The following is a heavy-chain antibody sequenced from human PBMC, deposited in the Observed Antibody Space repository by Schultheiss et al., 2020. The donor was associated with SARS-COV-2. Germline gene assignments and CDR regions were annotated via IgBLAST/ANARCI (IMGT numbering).Heavy chain of an antibody. CDR2: IYYSGST. D-gene: IGHD3/OR15-3a*01. V-gene: IGHV4-61*01. Sequence: SETLSLTCTVSGGSVSSGTYYWSWIRQPPGKGLEWIGYIYYSGSTNYNPSLKSRVTISVDTSKNQFSLKLSSVTAADTAVYYCARGDWHLYYGMDVWGQGTTVTVSS. CDR3: ARGDWHLYYGMDV. CDR1: GGSVSSGTYY. J-gene: IGHJ6*02.